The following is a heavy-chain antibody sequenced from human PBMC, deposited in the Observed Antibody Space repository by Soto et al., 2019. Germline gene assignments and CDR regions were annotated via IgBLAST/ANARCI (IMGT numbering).Heavy chain of an antibody. CDR1: GYTFTSYD. CDR3: ARGPWVRGVIITPGLDY. D-gene: IGHD3-10*01. J-gene: IGHJ4*02. V-gene: IGHV1-8*01. Sequence: ASVKVSCKASGYTFTSYDINWVRQATGQRLEWMGWMNPNSGNTGYAQKFQGRVTMTRNTSISTAYMELSSLRSEDTAVYYCARGPWVRGVIITPGLDYWGQGTLVTVSS. CDR2: MNPNSGNT.